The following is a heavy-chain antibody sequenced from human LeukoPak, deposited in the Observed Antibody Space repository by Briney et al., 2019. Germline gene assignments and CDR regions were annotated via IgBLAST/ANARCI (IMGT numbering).Heavy chain of an antibody. CDR1: GYTFTSYG. J-gene: IGHJ5*02. CDR3: ARAGTFYYGSGSYFLLTWIDP. D-gene: IGHD3-10*01. V-gene: IGHV1-2*02. CDR2: INPNSGET. Sequence: GASVKVSCKASGYTFTSYGFSWVRQAPGQGLEWMGLINPNSGETNYAKKFQGRVTMTRDTSISTAYMELSRLASDDTAVYYCARAGTFYYGSGSYFLLTWIDPWGQGTLVTVSS.